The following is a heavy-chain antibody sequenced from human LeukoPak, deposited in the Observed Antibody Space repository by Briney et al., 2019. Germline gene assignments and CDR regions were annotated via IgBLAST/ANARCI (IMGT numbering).Heavy chain of an antibody. CDR3: ARGCGGDCYSGDY. D-gene: IGHD2-21*02. CDR2: IYPGDSET. CDR1: GYSFTSYW. V-gene: IGHV5-51*01. Sequence: GESLQISCKGSGYSFTSYWIGWVRQMPGKGLEWMGIIYPGDSETRYSPSFQGQVTFSADKSTSTAYLQWSSLKASDTAMYYCARGCGGDCYSGDYWGQGTLVTVSS. J-gene: IGHJ4*02.